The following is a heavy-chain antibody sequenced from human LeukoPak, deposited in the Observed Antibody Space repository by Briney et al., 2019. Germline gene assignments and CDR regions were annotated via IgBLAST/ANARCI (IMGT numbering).Heavy chain of an antibody. CDR1: GFTFSSSA. Sequence: PGVSLRLSCSASGFTFSSSAMHWVRQAPGKGLECVSAISSNGGSTYYADSVKGRFTISKDNSKNTLYLQMSSLRAEDTAVYYCVKSKMAVAGPLDYWGQGTLVTVSS. D-gene: IGHD6-19*01. J-gene: IGHJ4*02. V-gene: IGHV3-64D*06. CDR3: VKSKMAVAGPLDY. CDR2: ISSNGGST.